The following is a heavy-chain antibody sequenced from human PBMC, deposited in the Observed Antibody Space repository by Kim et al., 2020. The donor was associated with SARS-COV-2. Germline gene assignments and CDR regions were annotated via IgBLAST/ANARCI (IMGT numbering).Heavy chain of an antibody. D-gene: IGHD3-10*01. Sequence: KRYEDSGKGRFTISRENSKNTLYLQMNSLRPDDTAVYYCTKEEGNYREFDYWGQGALVTVSS. J-gene: IGHJ4*02. V-gene: IGHV3-30-3*02. CDR2: K. CDR3: TKEEGNYREFDY.